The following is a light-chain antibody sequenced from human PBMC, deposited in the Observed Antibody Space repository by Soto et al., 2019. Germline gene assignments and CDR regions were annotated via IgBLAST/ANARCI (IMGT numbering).Light chain of an antibody. CDR3: SSYTSSSSYNYV. Sequence: QSVLTQPASVSGSPGQSITISCTGTSSDVGGYNYVFWYQQHPGKAPKLMIYDVSNRPSGVSNRFSGSKSGNTASLTISGLQAEDEADYYCSSYTSSSSYNYVFGTGTKVTVL. CDR2: DVS. CDR1: SSDVGGYNY. V-gene: IGLV2-14*01. J-gene: IGLJ1*01.